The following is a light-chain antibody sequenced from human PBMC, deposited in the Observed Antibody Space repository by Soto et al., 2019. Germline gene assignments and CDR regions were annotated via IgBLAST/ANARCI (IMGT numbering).Light chain of an antibody. J-gene: IGKJ1*01. CDR1: QSINYY. V-gene: IGKV1-39*01. CDR2: APL. CDR3: QQTYPSPWT. Sequence: IQTTQSPYSLSASIGDRVTITCRASQSINYYLNWYQQKPGKAPKLLIYAPLSLEKGVPTRFSGRQSGTDFTLIIKSLQVEDFATYYCQQTYPSPWTFGPGTKVES.